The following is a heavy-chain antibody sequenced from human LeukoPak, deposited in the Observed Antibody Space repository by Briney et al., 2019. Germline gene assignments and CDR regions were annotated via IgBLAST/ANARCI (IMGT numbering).Heavy chain of an antibody. D-gene: IGHD1-1*01. CDR3: ARVGARELQRVLDY. V-gene: IGHV3-7*01. CDR1: GFTFSSYW. J-gene: IGHJ4*02. Sequence: AGGSLRLSCAASGFTFSSYWMTWVRQVPGKGLEWVANIKQGGSEMHYVDSVKGRFTISRDNAKNSLYLQMNSLRVEDTAVYYCARVGARELQRVLDYWGQGTLVTVSS. CDR2: IKQGGSEM.